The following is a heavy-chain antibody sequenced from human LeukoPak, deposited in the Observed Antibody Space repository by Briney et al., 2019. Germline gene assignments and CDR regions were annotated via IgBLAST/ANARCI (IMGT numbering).Heavy chain of an antibody. CDR3: ENDSGYDRGYDNLYVDY. CDR1: GFTFSSYA. V-gene: IGHV3-23*01. Sequence: GGSLRLSCAASGFTFSSYAMSWVPQAPGKGLEWVSAISGIGGSTYYADPVRGRFTISRDNSKNTLYLQMKSLRAEATAVYYCENDSGYDRGYDNLYVDYWGQGTLVTVSS. CDR2: ISGIGGST. J-gene: IGHJ4*02. D-gene: IGHD5-12*01.